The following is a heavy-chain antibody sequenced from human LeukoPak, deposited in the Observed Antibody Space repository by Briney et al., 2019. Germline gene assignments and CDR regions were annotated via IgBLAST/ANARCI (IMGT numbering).Heavy chain of an antibody. CDR2: MSYSGHT. Sequence: SETLSLTCTISGDYIGRINYYWGWIRQPPGKGLEWIVSMSYSGHTYYNPSLKSRVTTSIDTSKNQLSLNLKSVTAADTAVYYCASGAYSYYYMDVWGKGTTVTISS. CDR3: ASGAYSYYYMDV. CDR1: GDYIGRINYY. V-gene: IGHV4-39*07. D-gene: IGHD1-26*01. J-gene: IGHJ6*03.